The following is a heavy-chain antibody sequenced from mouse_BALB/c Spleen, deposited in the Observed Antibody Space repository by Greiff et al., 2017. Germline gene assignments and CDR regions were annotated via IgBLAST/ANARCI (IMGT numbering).Heavy chain of an antibody. CDR3: AWGYRYDDAMDY. V-gene: IGHV1S41*01. Sequence: DLVKPGASVKLSCKASGYTFTSYWINWIKQRPGQGLEWIGRIAPGSGSTYYNEMFKGKATLTVDTSSSTAYIQLSSLSSEDSAVYFCAWGYRYDDAMDYWGQGTSVTVSS. CDR1: GYTFTSYW. CDR2: IAPGSGST. D-gene: IGHD2-14*01. J-gene: IGHJ4*01.